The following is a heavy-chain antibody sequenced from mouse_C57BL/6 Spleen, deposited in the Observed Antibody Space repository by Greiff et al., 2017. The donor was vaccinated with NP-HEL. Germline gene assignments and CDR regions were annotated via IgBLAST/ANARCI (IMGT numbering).Heavy chain of an antibody. J-gene: IGHJ2*01. CDR1: GFSFNTYA. V-gene: IGHV10-1*01. D-gene: IGHD2-3*01. CDR2: IRSKSNNYAT. Sequence: EVQVVESGGGLVQPKGSLKLSCAASGFSFNTYAMNWVRQAPGKGLEWVARIRSKSNNYATYYADSVKDRFTISRDDSESMLYLQMNNLKTEDTAMYYCVRAGYYALDYWGQGTTLTVSS. CDR3: VRAGYYALDY.